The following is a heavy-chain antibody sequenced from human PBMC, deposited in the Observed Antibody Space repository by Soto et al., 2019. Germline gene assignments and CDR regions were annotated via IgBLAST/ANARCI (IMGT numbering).Heavy chain of an antibody. CDR1: GLTFSSYW. J-gene: IGHJ6*02. CDR2: ISSGGSTI. Sequence: GGSLKLSCAAPGLTFSSYWMHWVRQAPGKGLEWVSHISSGGSTIYYVDSVKGRFTISRDNAKNSLYLQMNSLRDEDTAVYYCARDRAGAQYGLDVWGQGTTVTVSS. CDR3: ARDRAGAQYGLDV. V-gene: IGHV3-48*02. D-gene: IGHD1-26*01.